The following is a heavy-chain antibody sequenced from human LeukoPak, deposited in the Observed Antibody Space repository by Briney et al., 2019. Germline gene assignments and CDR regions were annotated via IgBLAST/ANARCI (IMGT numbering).Heavy chain of an antibody. J-gene: IGHJ5*02. D-gene: IGHD2-15*01. CDR1: GGTFSGYY. CDR3: ARGRQEDIVVVVAAKVFDWFDP. CDR2: INHSGST. V-gene: IGHV4-34*01. Sequence: PSETLSLTCAVYGGTFSGYYWSWIRQPPGKGLEWIGEINHSGSTNHNPSLKSRVTISVDTSKNQLSLKLSSVTAADTAVYYCARGRQEDIVVVVAAKVFDWFDPWGQGTLVTVSS.